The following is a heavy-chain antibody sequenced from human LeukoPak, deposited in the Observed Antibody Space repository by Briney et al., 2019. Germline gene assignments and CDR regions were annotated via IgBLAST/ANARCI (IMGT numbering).Heavy chain of an antibody. J-gene: IGHJ3*02. V-gene: IGHV4-4*09. CDR2: IYTSGST. CDR3: ARQSCSSTSCPYRNVFDI. Sequence: NASETLSLTCTVSGGSIIGYYWTWIRQPPGKGLEWIGYIYTSGSTNYNPSLKSRVTISVDMSKNQFSLQLSSVTAADTAVYYCARQSCSSTSCPYRNVFDIWGQGTMVTVSP. CDR1: GGSIIGYY. D-gene: IGHD2-2*01.